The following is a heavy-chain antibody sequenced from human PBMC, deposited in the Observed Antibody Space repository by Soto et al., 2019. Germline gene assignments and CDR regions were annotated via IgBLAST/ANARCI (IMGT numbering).Heavy chain of an antibody. CDR2: INSDGSST. CDR3: VRGYCSGGSCYWLGSGYYGMDV. Sequence: GGSLRLSCAASGFTFSSYWMHWVRQAPGKGLVRVSRINSDGSSTSYADSVKGRFTISRDNAKNTLYLQMNSLRAEDTAVYYCVRGYCSGGSCYWLGSGYYGMDVWGQGTTVTVSS. J-gene: IGHJ6*02. V-gene: IGHV3-74*01. CDR1: GFTFSSYW. D-gene: IGHD2-15*01.